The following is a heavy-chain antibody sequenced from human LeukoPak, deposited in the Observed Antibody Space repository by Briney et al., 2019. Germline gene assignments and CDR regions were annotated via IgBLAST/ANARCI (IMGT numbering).Heavy chain of an antibody. CDR3: ARDRAFRGGGFHP. J-gene: IGHJ5*02. V-gene: IGHV1-2*06. CDR1: GGTFSSYA. Sequence: ASVKVSCKASGGTFSSYAISWVRQAPGQGLEWMGRINPNSGGTQYAQKFQGRVTMTSDSSIITVYMELSSLRSDDTAIYYCARDRAFRGGGFHPWGQGTLVTVSS. CDR2: INPNSGGT. D-gene: IGHD3-10*01.